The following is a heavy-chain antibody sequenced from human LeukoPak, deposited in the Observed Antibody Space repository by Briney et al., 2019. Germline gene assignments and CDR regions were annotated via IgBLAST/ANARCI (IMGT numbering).Heavy chain of an antibody. CDR2: IWYDGSNK. J-gene: IGHJ4*02. V-gene: IGHV3-33*08. D-gene: IGHD3-22*01. Sequence: GGSLRLSCAASGFTFSNYAITWVRQAPGKGLEWVAVIWYDGSNKYYADSVKGRFTISRDNSKNTLYLQMNSLRAEDTAVYYCAREGSGYWLYWGQGTLVTVSS. CDR3: AREGSGYWLY. CDR1: GFTFSNYA.